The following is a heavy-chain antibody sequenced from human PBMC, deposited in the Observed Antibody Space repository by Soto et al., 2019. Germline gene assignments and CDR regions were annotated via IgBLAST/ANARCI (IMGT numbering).Heavy chain of an antibody. CDR3: AKDQILIPGWGRNNWFDP. CDR1: GFTFSSYA. J-gene: IGHJ5*02. D-gene: IGHD2-8*01. CDR2: ISGSGGST. Sequence: HPGGSLRLSCAASGFTFSSYAMSWVRQAPGKGLEWVSAISGSGGSTYYADSVKGRFTISRDNSKNTLYLQMNSLRAEDTAVYYCAKDQILIPGWGRNNWFDPSGQATHVTVSS. V-gene: IGHV3-23*01.